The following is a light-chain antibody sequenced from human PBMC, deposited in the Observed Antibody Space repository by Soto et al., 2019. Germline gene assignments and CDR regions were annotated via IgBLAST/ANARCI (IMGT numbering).Light chain of an antibody. Sequence: QSALTQPASVSGAPGQRVTISCTGSSSNIGAGHDVHWYQQLPGTAPKLLIYGNSNRPSGVPDRFSGSKSGTSASLAITGLQAEDEADYYCQSYDSSLSGSRVFGAGTKVTVL. CDR3: QSYDSSLSGSRV. CDR1: SSNIGAGHD. J-gene: IGLJ1*01. V-gene: IGLV1-40*01. CDR2: GNS.